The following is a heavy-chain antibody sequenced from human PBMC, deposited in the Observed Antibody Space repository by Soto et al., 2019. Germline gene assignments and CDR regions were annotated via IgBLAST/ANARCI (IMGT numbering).Heavy chain of an antibody. D-gene: IGHD4-4*01. J-gene: IGHJ2*01. CDR1: GFTFSSYA. V-gene: IGHV3-30-3*01. CDR3: ARPLWRDDYNWGYFDL. Sequence: QVQLVESGGGVVQPGRSLRLSCAASGFTFSSYAMHWVRQAPGKGLEWVAVISYDGSNKYYADSVKGRFTISRDNSKNXLYRQMNSLRLEDTAVYYCARPLWRDDYNWGYFDLWGRGTLVTVSS. CDR2: ISYDGSNK.